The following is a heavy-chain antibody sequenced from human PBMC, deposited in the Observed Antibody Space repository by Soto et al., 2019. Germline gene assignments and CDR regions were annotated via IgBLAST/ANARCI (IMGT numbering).Heavy chain of an antibody. Sequence: VQLVESGGGVVQPGRSLRLSCAASGFTFSSYAMHWVRQAPGKGLKWVAVISYDGSNKYYADSVKGRFTISRDNSKNTLYLQMNSLRAEDTAVYYCARGPSSLTRFDYWGQGTLVTVSS. J-gene: IGHJ4*02. D-gene: IGHD2-2*01. CDR3: ARGPSSLTRFDY. V-gene: IGHV3-30-3*01. CDR2: ISYDGSNK. CDR1: GFTFSSYA.